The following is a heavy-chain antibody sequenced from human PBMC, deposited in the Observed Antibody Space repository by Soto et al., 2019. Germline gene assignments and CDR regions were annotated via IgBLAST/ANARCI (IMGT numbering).Heavy chain of an antibody. J-gene: IGHJ4*02. Sequence: GESLKISCKGSGYSFTSYWIGWVRQMPGKGLEWMGIIYPGDSDTRYSPSFQGQVTISADKSISTAYLQWSSLKASDTAMYYCARHPFYDFWSGYYPDYWGQGTLVTVSS. CDR1: GYSFTSYW. CDR2: IYPGDSDT. D-gene: IGHD3-3*01. CDR3: ARHPFYDFWSGYYPDY. V-gene: IGHV5-51*01.